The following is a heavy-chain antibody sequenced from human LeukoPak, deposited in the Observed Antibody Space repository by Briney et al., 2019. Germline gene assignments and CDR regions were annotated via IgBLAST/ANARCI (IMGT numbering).Heavy chain of an antibody. CDR3: AKDISRIAVAGTLDY. J-gene: IGHJ4*02. V-gene: IGHV3-9*01. D-gene: IGHD6-19*01. CDR1: GFTFDDYA. Sequence: GRSLRLSCAASGFTFDDYAMHWVRQAPGKGLEWVSGISWNSGSIGYADSVKGRFTISRDNAKNSLYLQMNSLRAEDTALYYCAKDISRIAVAGTLDYWGQGTLVTVSS. CDR2: ISWNSGSI.